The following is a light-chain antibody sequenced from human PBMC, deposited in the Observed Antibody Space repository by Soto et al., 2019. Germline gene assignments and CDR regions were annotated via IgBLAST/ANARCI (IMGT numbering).Light chain of an antibody. CDR2: WAS. CDR3: QQYYTTPVT. V-gene: IGKV4-1*01. CDR1: QSLLH. Sequence: DIVMTQSPDSLAVSLGERATINCKSSQSLLHLAWYQQKPGQPPKLLIYWASTRESGVPDRFSGSGSGTDFTLTLSSLQAEDVAVYYCQQYYTTPVTFGQGNKVEIK. J-gene: IGKJ1*01.